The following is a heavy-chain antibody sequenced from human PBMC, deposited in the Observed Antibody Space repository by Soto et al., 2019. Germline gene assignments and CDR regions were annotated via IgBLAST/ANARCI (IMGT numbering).Heavy chain of an antibody. J-gene: IGHJ4*02. CDR1: GGTFSSYA. D-gene: IGHD2-2*01. CDR2: IIPIFGTA. CDR3: ARVGGTDIVVVPAEFGY. V-gene: IGHV1-69*06. Sequence: QVQLVQSGAEVKKPGSSVKVSCKASGGTFSSYAISWVRQAPGQGLEWMGGIIPIFGTANYAQKFQGRVTITADNSTSTAYMELSSLRAEDTAVYYCARVGGTDIVVVPAEFGYWGQGTLVNVSS.